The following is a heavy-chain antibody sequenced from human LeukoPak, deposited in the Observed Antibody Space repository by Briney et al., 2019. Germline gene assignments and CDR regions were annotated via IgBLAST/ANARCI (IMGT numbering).Heavy chain of an antibody. Sequence: GGSLRLSCAASGFTFDDYAMHWVRQAPGKGLKWVSGISWNSGSIGYADSVKGRFTISRDNAKNSLYLQMNSLRAEDMALYYCAKGGEMATIGGYFDYWGQGTLVTVSS. D-gene: IGHD5-24*01. CDR2: ISWNSGSI. CDR3: AKGGEMATIGGYFDY. CDR1: GFTFDDYA. J-gene: IGHJ4*02. V-gene: IGHV3-9*03.